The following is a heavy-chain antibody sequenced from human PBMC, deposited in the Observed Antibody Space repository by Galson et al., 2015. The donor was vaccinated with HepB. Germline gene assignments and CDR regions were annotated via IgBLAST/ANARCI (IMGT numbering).Heavy chain of an antibody. CDR2: INPYDGNT. CDR3: GGDVDYFFYALVV. D-gene: IGHD2-21*01. CDR1: GYLFTSYG. V-gene: IGHV1-3*01. J-gene: IGHJ6*02. Sequence: SVKVSCKASGYLFTSYGIHWVRRAPGQRPEWVGMINPYDGNTRESQKLKGRVTFTRDTAATTAYMELSSLTSEDTAVYYCGGDVDYFFYALVVWGQGTTVAVS.